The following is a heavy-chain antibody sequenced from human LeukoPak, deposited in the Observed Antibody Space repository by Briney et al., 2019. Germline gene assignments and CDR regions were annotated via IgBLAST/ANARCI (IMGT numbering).Heavy chain of an antibody. D-gene: IGHD3-10*01. CDR3: ASRSGSYLGFDY. V-gene: IGHV3-30*04. CDR2: ISYDGSNK. J-gene: IGHJ4*02. CDR1: GFTFSSYA. Sequence: SCTASGFTFSSYAMHWVRQAPGKGLEWVAVISYDGSNKYYADSVKGRFTISRDNSKNTLYLQMNSLRAEDTAVYYCASRSGSYLGFDYWGQGTLVTVSS.